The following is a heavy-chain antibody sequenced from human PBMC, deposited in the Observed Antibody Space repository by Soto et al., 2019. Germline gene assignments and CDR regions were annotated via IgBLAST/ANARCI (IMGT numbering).Heavy chain of an antibody. CDR2: IWYDGSNK. D-gene: IGHD2-2*01. CDR3: ARGGYCSSTSCYGGYFDD. Sequence: GGSLRLSCAASGFTFSSYGMHWVRQAPGKGLEWVAVIWYDGSNKYYADSVKGRFTISRDNSKNTLYLQMNSLRAEDTAVYYCARGGYCSSTSCYGGYFDDWGQGTLVTVSS. CDR1: GFTFSSYG. J-gene: IGHJ4*02. V-gene: IGHV3-33*01.